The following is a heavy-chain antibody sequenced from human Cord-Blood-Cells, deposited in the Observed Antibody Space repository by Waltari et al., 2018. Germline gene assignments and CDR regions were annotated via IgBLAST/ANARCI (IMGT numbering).Heavy chain of an antibody. J-gene: IGHJ6*02. CDR2: IIPIFCTA. V-gene: IGHV1-69*06. Sequence: QVQLVQSGAEVKKPGSSVKVSCKASGGTFSSSAISWVRQAPGQGLEWMGGIIPIFCTANYAQKFQGRVTITADKSTSTAYMELSSLRSEDTAVYYCARVPAMVTLGSMDVWGQGTTVTVSS. D-gene: IGHD5-18*01. CDR3: ARVPAMVTLGSMDV. CDR1: GGTFSSSA.